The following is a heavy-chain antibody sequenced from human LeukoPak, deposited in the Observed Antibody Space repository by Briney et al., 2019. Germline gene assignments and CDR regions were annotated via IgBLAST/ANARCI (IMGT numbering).Heavy chain of an antibody. J-gene: IGHJ3*02. V-gene: IGHV1-69*05. CDR1: GGTFSSYA. D-gene: IGHD3-22*01. CDR3: ARKGYYDSSGYYVHAFDI. CDR2: IIPIFGTA. Sequence: SVKVSCKASGGTFSSYAISWVRQAPGQGLEWMGGIIPIFGTANYAQKLQGRVTITTDESTSTAYMELSSLRSDDTAVSYCARKGYYDSSGYYVHAFDIWGQGTMVTVSS.